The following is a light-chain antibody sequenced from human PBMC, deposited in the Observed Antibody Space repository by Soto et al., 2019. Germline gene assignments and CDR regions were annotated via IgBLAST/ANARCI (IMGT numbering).Light chain of an antibody. CDR1: QSVSSK. CDR2: GAS. Sequence: EIVMTQSPATLSVSPGERATLSCRASQSVSSKLAWYQQKPGQGPRLLIYGASTRATGSPARFSGSGSGTEFTLTISSLQSEDFAVYYCQHYSTWLWTFGQGTKVEIK. CDR3: QHYSTWLWT. J-gene: IGKJ1*01. V-gene: IGKV3-15*01.